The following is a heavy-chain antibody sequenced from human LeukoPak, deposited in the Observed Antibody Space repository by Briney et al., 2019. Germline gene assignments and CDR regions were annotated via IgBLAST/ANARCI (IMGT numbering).Heavy chain of an antibody. D-gene: IGHD5-24*01. CDR1: GFTFSSYS. Sequence: GGSLRLSCAASGFTFSSYSMNWFRQAPGTGLEWVSSITSSSSHVYYADSVKGRFTMSRDNAKNSLYLQMNSLRAEDTAVYYCARAEMTTITYPDYWGQGTPVTVSS. J-gene: IGHJ4*02. CDR3: ARAEMTTITYPDY. V-gene: IGHV3-21*01. CDR2: ITSSSSHV.